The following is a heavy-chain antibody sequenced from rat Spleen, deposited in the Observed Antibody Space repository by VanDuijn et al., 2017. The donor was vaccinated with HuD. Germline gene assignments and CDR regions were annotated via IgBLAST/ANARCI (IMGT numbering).Heavy chain of an antibody. CDR1: GYSITSNY. CDR2: ISHSGST. CDR3: ARYTMMVISFDY. D-gene: IGHD1-12*03. V-gene: IGHV3-1*01. Sequence: EVQLQESGPGLVKPSQSLSLTCSVTGYSITSNYWGWIRKFPGNKMEWMGYISHSGSTSYNPSLKSRISITRDTSKNQFFLQLNSVTTEDTAKEYCARYTMMVISFDYWGQGVMVTVSS. J-gene: IGHJ2*01.